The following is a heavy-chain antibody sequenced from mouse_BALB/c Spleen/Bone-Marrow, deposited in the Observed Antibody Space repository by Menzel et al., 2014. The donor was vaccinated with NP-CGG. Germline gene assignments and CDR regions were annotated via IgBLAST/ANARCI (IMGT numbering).Heavy chain of an antibody. Sequence: EVQGVESGGGLVQPGGSLRLSCTPSGFTFTDYYMSWVRQPPGKALEWLGFIRNKANGYTTEYSASVKGRFTISRDNSQSILYLQMNTLRAEDSATYYCARDRGLTYFDYWGQGTTLTVSS. D-gene: IGHD2-4*01. CDR1: GFTFTDYY. CDR3: ARDRGLTYFDY. J-gene: IGHJ2*01. V-gene: IGHV7-3*02. CDR2: IRNKANGYTT.